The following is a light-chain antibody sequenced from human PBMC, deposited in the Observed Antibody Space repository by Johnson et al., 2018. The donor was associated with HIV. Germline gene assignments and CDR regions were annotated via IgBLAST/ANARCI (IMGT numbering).Light chain of an antibody. Sequence: QSVLTQSPSVSAAPGQKVTISCSGSSSNIGNNYVSWYRQLPGTAPKLLIYENNKRPSGIPDRFSGSKSGTSATLGITGLQTGDEADYYCVTWDNSLSVFYVFGTGTKVIVL. V-gene: IGLV1-51*02. CDR3: VTWDNSLSVFYV. CDR2: ENN. J-gene: IGLJ1*01. CDR1: SSNIGNNY.